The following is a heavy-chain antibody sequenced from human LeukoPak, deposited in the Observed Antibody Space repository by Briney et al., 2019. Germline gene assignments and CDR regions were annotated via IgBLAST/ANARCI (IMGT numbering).Heavy chain of an antibody. CDR1: GYTLTELS. V-gene: IGHV1-24*01. D-gene: IGHD5-18*01. Sequence: ASVKVSCKVSGYTLTELSMHWWRQAPGKGLGWMGGFDPEDGETIYAQKFQGRVTMTEDTSTDTAYMELSSLRSEDTAVYYCATDIQDWFDPWGQGTLVTVSS. CDR3: ATDIQDWFDP. CDR2: FDPEDGET. J-gene: IGHJ5*02.